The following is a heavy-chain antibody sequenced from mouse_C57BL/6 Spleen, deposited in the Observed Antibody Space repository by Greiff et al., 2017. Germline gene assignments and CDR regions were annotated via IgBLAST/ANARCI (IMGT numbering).Heavy chain of an antibody. CDR1: GFTFSSYG. J-gene: IGHJ1*03. CDR2: ISSGGSYT. V-gene: IGHV5-6*01. Sequence: VQLKESGGDLVKPGGSLKLSCAASGFTFSSYGMSWVRQTPDKRLEWVATISSGGSYTYYPDSVKGRFTISRDNAKNTLYLQMSSLKSEDTAMYYCARHDGSLYWYFDVWGTGTTVTVSS. D-gene: IGHD1-1*01. CDR3: ARHDGSLYWYFDV.